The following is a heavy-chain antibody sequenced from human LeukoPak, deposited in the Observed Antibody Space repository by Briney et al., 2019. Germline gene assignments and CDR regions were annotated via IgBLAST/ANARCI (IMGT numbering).Heavy chain of an antibody. CDR1: GFTFSNAW. V-gene: IGHV3-15*04. Sequence: GGSLRLSCAASGFTFSNAWMSWVRQAPGKGLEWVGRIESKTDGGTTDYAAPVKGRFSISRDDSKNTLYLQMNSLKTEDTAVYYCTTDVRHYDFWSGHDAFDIWGQGTMVTVSP. CDR2: IESKTDGGTT. J-gene: IGHJ3*02. CDR3: TTDVRHYDFWSGHDAFDI. D-gene: IGHD3-3*01.